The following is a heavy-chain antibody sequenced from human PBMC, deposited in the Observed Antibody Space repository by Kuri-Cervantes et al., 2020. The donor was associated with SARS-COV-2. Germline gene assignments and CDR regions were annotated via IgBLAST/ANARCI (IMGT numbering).Heavy chain of an antibody. D-gene: IGHD3-22*01. Sequence: ASVKVSCKASGYTFTSYDINWVRQATGQGLEWMGWMNPNSGNTGYAQKFQGRVTITRDTSASTAYMELSSLRSEDTAVYYCARGYYYDSSGYYGGGLDYWGQGTLVTVSS. CDR1: GYTFTSYD. CDR3: ARGYYYDSSGYYGGGLDY. CDR2: MNPNSGNT. J-gene: IGHJ4*02. V-gene: IGHV1-8*01.